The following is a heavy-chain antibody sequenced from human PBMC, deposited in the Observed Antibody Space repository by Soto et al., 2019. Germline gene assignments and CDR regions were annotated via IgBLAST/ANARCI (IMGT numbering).Heavy chain of an antibody. CDR2: ISGSGGST. J-gene: IGHJ6*02. CDR1: GFTFSSYA. D-gene: IGHD2-2*01. V-gene: IGHV3-23*01. Sequence: PGGSLRLSCAASGFTFSSYAMSWVRQAPGKGLEWVSAISGSGGSTYYADSVKGRFTISRDNSKNTLYLQMNSLRAEDTAVYYYAKDLDGSCSRSSCYYGMDVWGQGTTVTVSS. CDR3: AKDLDGSCSRSSCYYGMDV.